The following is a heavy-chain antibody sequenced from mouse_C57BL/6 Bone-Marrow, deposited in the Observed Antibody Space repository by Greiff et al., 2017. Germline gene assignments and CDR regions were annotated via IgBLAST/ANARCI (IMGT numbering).Heavy chain of an antibody. CDR1: GYTFTSYW. CDR3: ARDYYYGLYYFDY. V-gene: IGHV1-69*01. Sequence: QVQLQQPGAELVMPGASVKLSCKASGYTFTSYWMHWVKQRPGQGLEWIGEIDPSDSYTNYNQKFKGKSTLTVDKSSSTAYMHLSSLTSEDSAVYYCARDYYYGLYYFDYWGQGTTLTVSS. CDR2: IDPSDSYT. D-gene: IGHD1-1*01. J-gene: IGHJ2*01.